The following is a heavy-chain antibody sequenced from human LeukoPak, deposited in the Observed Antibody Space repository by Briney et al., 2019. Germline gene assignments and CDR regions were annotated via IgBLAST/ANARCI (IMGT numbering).Heavy chain of an antibody. V-gene: IGHV4-34*01. CDR1: GGSFSGYY. CDR3: ARDSLHYDYWSGYYSPFDY. CDR2: INHSGST. J-gene: IGHJ4*02. Sequence: SETLSLTCAVYGGSFSGYYWSWIRQPPGKGLEWIGEINHSGSTNYNPSLKSRVTISVDTSKNQFSLKLTSVTAADTAVYYCARDSLHYDYWSGYYSPFDYWGQGTLVTVSS. D-gene: IGHD3-3*01.